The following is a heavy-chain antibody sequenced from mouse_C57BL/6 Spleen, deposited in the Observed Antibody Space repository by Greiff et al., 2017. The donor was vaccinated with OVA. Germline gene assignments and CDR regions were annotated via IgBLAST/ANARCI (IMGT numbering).Heavy chain of an antibody. Sequence: VKLVESGPGLVQPSQSLSITCPVSGFSLTSYGVHWVRQSPGKGLEWLGVIWSGGSTDYNAAFISRLSISKDNSKSQVFFKMNILQPDYTAIYYCASSLYGSSSYWYFDVWGTGTTVTVSS. D-gene: IGHD1-1*01. CDR2: IWSGGST. CDR3: ASSLYGSSSYWYFDV. CDR1: GFSLTSYG. J-gene: IGHJ1*03. V-gene: IGHV2-2*01.